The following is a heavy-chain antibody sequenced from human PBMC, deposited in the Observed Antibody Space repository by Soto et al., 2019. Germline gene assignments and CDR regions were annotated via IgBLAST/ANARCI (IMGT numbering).Heavy chain of an antibody. J-gene: IGHJ4*02. Sequence: QVQLQESGPGLVKPSQTLSLTCTVSGGSISSGGYYWSWIRQHPGKGLEWIGYIYYSGSTYYNPSLTGRVTISVDTSKTQFSLKLSSVTAADTAVYYCARTGYYYEADYWGQGTLVTVSS. CDR3: ARTGYYYEADY. D-gene: IGHD3-22*01. CDR2: IYYSGST. V-gene: IGHV4-31*03. CDR1: GGSISSGGYY.